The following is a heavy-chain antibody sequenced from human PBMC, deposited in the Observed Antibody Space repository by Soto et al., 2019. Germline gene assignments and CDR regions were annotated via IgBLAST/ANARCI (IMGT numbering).Heavy chain of an antibody. CDR3: ANCSSSSHYLTDYFYYIHV. CDR1: GLPFSSYA. J-gene: IGHJ6*03. CDR2: TSGSGAHT. D-gene: IGHD2-2*01. V-gene: IGHV3-23*01. Sequence: LLESGGGLAQPGGSLRLSCAAFGLPFSSYAMHWVRQAPGKGLEWVSATSGSGAHTYYADSVKGRFTISRDNSKNTLCLQMDSLRAEDTALDYCANCSSSSHYLTDYFYYIHVWANGNTVNVSS.